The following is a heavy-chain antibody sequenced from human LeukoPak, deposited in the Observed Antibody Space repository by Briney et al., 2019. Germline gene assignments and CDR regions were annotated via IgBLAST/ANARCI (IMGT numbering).Heavy chain of an antibody. D-gene: IGHD2-8*01. CDR2: MNPNSGNT. CDR3: ARYYCTNGVCSFDY. V-gene: IGHV1-8*01. Sequence: ASVTVSCTASGYTFTSYDINWVRQATGQGLEWMGWMNPNSGNTGYAQKFQGRVTMTRNTSISTAYMELSSLRSEDTAVYYCARYYCTNGVCSFDYWGQGTLVTVSS. CDR1: GYTFTSYD. J-gene: IGHJ4*02.